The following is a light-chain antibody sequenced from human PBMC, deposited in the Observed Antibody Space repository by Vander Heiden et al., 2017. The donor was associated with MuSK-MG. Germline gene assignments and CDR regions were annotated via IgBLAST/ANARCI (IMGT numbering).Light chain of an antibody. Sequence: QSVLTQPPSVSGAPGQRVTISCTGSSSNSGAGYDVHWYQQLPGTAPNLLIYGNSNRPSGVPDRFSGSKSGTSASLAITGLQAEDEADYYCQSYDSSRSGYVFGTGTKVTVL. V-gene: IGLV1-40*01. CDR3: QSYDSSRSGYV. CDR1: SSNSGAGYD. J-gene: IGLJ1*01. CDR2: GNS.